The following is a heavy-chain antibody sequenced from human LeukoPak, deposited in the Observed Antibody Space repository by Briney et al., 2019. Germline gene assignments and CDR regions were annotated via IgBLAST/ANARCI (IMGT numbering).Heavy chain of an antibody. CDR2: INHSGST. J-gene: IGHJ4*02. Sequence: PSETLSLTCAVYGGSFSGYYWSWIRQPRGKGLEWIGEINHSGSTNYNPSLKSRVTISVDTSKNQFSLKPSSVTAADTAVYYCARFPPYGEMATMGRDYWGQGTLVTVSS. CDR3: ARFPPYGEMATMGRDY. CDR1: GGSFSGYY. V-gene: IGHV4-34*01. D-gene: IGHD5-24*01.